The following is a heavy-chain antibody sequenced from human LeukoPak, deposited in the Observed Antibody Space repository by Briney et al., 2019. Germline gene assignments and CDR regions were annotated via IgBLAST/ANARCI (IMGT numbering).Heavy chain of an antibody. CDR3: ARGSECTSTSCYTVGRFDP. CDR1: GFTFNTYA. Sequence: GGSLRLSCAASGFTFNTYAMSWVRRAPGKGLEWVSAISGSGNSTYYADSVKGRFTISRDNSKNTLFLQMSSLRAEDTAIYYCARGSECTSTSCYTVGRFDPWGQGTLVTVSS. CDR2: ISGSGNST. V-gene: IGHV3-23*01. D-gene: IGHD2-2*02. J-gene: IGHJ5*02.